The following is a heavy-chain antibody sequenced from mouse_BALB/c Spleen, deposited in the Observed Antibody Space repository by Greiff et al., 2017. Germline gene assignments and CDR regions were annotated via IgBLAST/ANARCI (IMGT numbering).Heavy chain of an antibody. CDR2: INPSSGYT. CDR1: GYTFTSYT. D-gene: IGHD1-1*01. CDR3: AREGYYGSSPFAMDY. J-gene: IGHJ4*01. V-gene: IGHV1-4*02. Sequence: QVQLQQSAAELARPGASVKMSCKASGYTFTSYTMHWVKQRPGQGLEWIGYINPSSGYTEYNQKFKDKTTLTAYKSSSTAYMQLSSLTSEDSAVYYCAREGYYGSSPFAMDYWGQGTSVTVSS.